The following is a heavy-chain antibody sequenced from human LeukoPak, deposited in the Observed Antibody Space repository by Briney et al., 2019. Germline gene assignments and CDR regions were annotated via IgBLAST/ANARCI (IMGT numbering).Heavy chain of an antibody. J-gene: IGHJ3*02. V-gene: IGHV1-24*01. CDR2: FDPEDGET. Sequence: GASVKVSCKVSGYTLTELSMHWVRQAPGKGLEWMGGFDPEDGETIYAQKFQGRVTMTEDTSTDTAYMELSSLRSEDTAVYYCARQADTMIVVVSAFDIWGQGTMVTVSS. D-gene: IGHD3-22*01. CDR3: ARQADTMIVVVSAFDI. CDR1: GYTLTELS.